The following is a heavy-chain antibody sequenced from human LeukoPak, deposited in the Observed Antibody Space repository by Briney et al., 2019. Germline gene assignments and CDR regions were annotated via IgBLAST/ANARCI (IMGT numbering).Heavy chain of an antibody. D-gene: IGHD6-6*01. CDR2: INSDGSEG. CDR1: GFTFSGFW. Sequence: GGSLRLSCAVPGFTFSGFWMSWSRQALGKGLEWVASINSDGSEGYYADVVKGRFTISRDNAKNSLYLQINSLRAEDTAVYYCARSSYSSSSSVWGQGAMVTVSS. CDR3: ARSSYSSSSSV. J-gene: IGHJ3*01. V-gene: IGHV3-7*03.